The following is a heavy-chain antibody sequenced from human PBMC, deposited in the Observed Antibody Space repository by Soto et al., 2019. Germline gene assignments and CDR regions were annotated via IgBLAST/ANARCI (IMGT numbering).Heavy chain of an antibody. D-gene: IGHD1-1*01. V-gene: IGHV1-8*01. Sequence: QVQLVQSGAEVRKPGASVKVSCEASGYTFTRYAIYWVRQATGQGLEWMGWLNPNTGNSGYAQKFQGRITVTSDTSINTVHMELSSLRSEDTAVYYCARRAETNGWNGFGADKYYFDFWGQGTLVTVSS. CDR2: LNPNTGNS. CDR1: GYTFTRYA. CDR3: ARRAETNGWNGFGADKYYFDF. J-gene: IGHJ4*02.